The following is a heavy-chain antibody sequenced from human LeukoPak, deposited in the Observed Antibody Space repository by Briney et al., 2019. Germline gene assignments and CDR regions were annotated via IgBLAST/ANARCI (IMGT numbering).Heavy chain of an antibody. D-gene: IGHD3-3*01. CDR1: GYTFTSYD. Sequence: ASVKVSCKASGYTFTSYDINWVRQAPGQGLEWMGWINPNSGDTNYAQKFQGRVTMTRDKSINTVYMELSGLRSDDTAVFYCARDYRFRITTFGGGRRNWFDPWGQGTLVTVSS. CDR3: ARDYRFRITTFGGGRRNWFDP. V-gene: IGHV1-2*02. J-gene: IGHJ5*02. CDR2: INPNSGDT.